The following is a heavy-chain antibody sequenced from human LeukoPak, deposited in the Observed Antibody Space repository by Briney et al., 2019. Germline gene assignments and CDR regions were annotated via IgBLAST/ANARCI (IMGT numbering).Heavy chain of an antibody. V-gene: IGHV3-7*01. J-gene: IGHJ6*03. CDR3: ARERHRGPTISDYYYYMDV. CDR1: GFTFSSYW. CDR2: IKQDGSEK. Sequence: GGSLRLSCAASGFTFSSYWMSWVRQAPGKGLEWVANIKQDGSEKYYVDSVKGRFTISRDNAKNSLYLQMNSLRAEDTAVYYCARERHRGPTISDYYYYMDVWGKGTTVTVSS. D-gene: IGHD5-12*01.